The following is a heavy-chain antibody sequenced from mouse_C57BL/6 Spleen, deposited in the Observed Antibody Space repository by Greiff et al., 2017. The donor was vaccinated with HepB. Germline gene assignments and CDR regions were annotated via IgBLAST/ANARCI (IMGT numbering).Heavy chain of an antibody. CDR1: GYTFTSYT. CDR2: INPSSGYT. CDR3: ARPYYGNYGYFDV. Sequence: LQESGAELARPGASVKMSCKASGYTFTSYTMHWVKQRPGQGLEWIGYINPSSGYTKYNQKFKDKATLTADKSSSTAYMQLSSLTSEDSAVYYCARPYYGNYGYFDVWGTGTTVTVSS. D-gene: IGHD2-10*01. J-gene: IGHJ1*03. V-gene: IGHV1-4*01.